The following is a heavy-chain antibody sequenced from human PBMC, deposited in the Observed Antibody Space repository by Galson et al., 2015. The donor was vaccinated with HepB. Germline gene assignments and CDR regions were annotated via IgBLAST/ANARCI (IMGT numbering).Heavy chain of an antibody. CDR1: GFTFSSYS. V-gene: IGHV3-21*01. CDR3: ARGRFSSGYYGMDV. J-gene: IGHJ6*02. CDR2: ISSSSSYI. Sequence: SLRLSCAASGFTFSSYSMNWVRQAPGKGLEWVSSISSSSSYIYYADSVKGRFTISRDKAKNSLYLQMNSLRVEDTAVYYCARGRFSSGYYGMDVWGQGTTVTVSS. D-gene: IGHD6-25*01.